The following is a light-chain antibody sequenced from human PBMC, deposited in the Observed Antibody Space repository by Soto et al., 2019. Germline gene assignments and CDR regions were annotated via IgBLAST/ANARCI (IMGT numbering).Light chain of an antibody. V-gene: IGKV1-17*01. CDR2: AAS. CDR3: LQHNTYPRT. J-gene: IGKJ1*01. CDR1: HGISND. Sequence: DIQMTQSPSSLSASVGDRVTITCRASHGISNDLVWYQQKPGKAPKRLIYAASSLQSGVPSRFSGSGSGTEFTLTISSLQPEDFATYYCLQHNTYPRTFGQGTKVEIK.